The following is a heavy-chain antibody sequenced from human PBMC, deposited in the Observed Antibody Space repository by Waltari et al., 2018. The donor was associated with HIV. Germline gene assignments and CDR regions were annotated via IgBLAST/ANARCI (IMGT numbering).Heavy chain of an antibody. CDR2: IKQDESEK. CDR1: DSTFIHFG. J-gene: IGHJ4*02. V-gene: IGHV3-7*01. CDR3: AREALYDSSGYYFDY. Sequence: EVQLVESGGGWINPGGSLGPSGGHADSTFIHFGITWVRQAPGKGLEWVANIKQDESEKYYVDSVKGRFTISRDNAKNSLFLQMNSLRAEDTAVYYCAREALYDSSGYYFDYWGQGTLVTVSS. D-gene: IGHD3-22*01.